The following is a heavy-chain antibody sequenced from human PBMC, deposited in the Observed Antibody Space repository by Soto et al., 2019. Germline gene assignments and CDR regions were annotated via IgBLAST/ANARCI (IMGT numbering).Heavy chain of an antibody. Sequence: ASLKVSCKASGYTFTGYYMHWVRQAPGQGTGWVGXIXPXXXGXKXXXKXXXXVTMTRKTSMSTAYMELSRLRSDDTAVYFCARVGIVVGGTDAFDIWGQGTIGT. J-gene: IGHJ3*02. D-gene: IGHD2-21*01. V-gene: IGHV1-2*02. CDR3: ARVGIVVGGTDAFDI. CDR1: GYTFTGYY. CDR2: IXPXXXGX.